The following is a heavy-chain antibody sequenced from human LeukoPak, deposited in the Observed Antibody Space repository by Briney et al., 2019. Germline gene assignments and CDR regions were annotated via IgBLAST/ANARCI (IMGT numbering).Heavy chain of an antibody. CDR1: GFTFTSSA. Sequence: SVKVSCKASGFTFTSSAVQWVRQARGQRLEWIGWIVVGSGNTNYAQKFQERVTITRDMSTSTAYMELSSLGSEDTAVYYCAAYSPYYDFWSGYYTFDYWGQGTLVTVSS. CDR2: IVVGSGNT. V-gene: IGHV1-58*01. J-gene: IGHJ4*02. D-gene: IGHD3-3*01. CDR3: AAYSPYYDFWSGYYTFDY.